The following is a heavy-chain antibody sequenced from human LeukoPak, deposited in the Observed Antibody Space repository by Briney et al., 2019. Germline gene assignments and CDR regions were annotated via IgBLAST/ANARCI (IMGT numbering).Heavy chain of an antibody. V-gene: IGHV1-8*01. CDR2: MNPNSGNT. Sequence: GASVKVSCKASGYTLTSYDINWVRQATGQGLEWMGWMNPNSGNTGYAQKFQGRVTMTRNTSISTAYMELSSLRSEDTAVYYCARGSYCSSTSCYYWFDPWGQGTLVTVSS. CDR1: GYTLTSYD. D-gene: IGHD2-2*01. CDR3: ARGSYCSSTSCYYWFDP. J-gene: IGHJ5*02.